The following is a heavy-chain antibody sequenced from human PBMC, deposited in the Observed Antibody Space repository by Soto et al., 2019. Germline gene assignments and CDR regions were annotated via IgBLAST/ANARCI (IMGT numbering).Heavy chain of an antibody. V-gene: IGHV3-30*18. Sequence: GGSLRLSCAASGFTFSSYGMHWVRQAPGKGLEWVAVISYDGSNKYYADSVKGRFTISRDNSKNTLYLQMNSLRAEDTAVYYCAKGVAAAGMGMGPQYYYYYYMDVWGKGTTVTVSS. CDR2: ISYDGSNK. J-gene: IGHJ6*03. D-gene: IGHD6-13*01. CDR1: GFTFSSYG. CDR3: AKGVAAAGMGMGPQYYYYYYMDV.